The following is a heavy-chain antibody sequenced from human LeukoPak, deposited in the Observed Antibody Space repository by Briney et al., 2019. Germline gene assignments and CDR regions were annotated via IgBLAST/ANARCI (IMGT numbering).Heavy chain of an antibody. V-gene: IGHV4-38-2*02. D-gene: IGHD3-9*01. CDR3: AREEGYDILTGYFSF. CDR1: GYSISSGYY. Sequence: PSETLSPTCAVSGYSISSGYYWGWIRQPPGKGLEWIGSIYHSGSTYYNPSLKSRVTISVDTSKNQFSLKLSSVTAADTAVYYCAREEGYDILTGYFSFWGQGTMVTVSS. J-gene: IGHJ3*01. CDR2: IYHSGST.